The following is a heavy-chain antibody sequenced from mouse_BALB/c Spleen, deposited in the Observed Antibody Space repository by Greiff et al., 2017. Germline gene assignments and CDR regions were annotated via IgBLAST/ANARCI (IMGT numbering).Heavy chain of an antibody. J-gene: IGHJ4*01. CDR1: GFTFSDYY. V-gene: IGHV5-4*02. D-gene: IGHD1-1*01. CDR3: GRDGLLRDAMGY. CDR2: ISDGGSYT. Sequence: EVQGVESGGGLVKPGGSLKLSCAASGFTFSDYYMYWVRQTPEKRLEWVATISDGGSYTYYPDSVKGRFTISRDNAKNNLYLQMSSLKSEDTAMYYCGRDGLLRDAMGYWGQGTSVTVSS.